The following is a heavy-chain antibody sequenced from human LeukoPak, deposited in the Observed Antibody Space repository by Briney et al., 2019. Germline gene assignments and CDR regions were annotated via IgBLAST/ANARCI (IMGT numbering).Heavy chain of an antibody. CDR3: AREGIAAAGKYYFDY. CDR2: IKQDGSEK. CDR1: GFTFSNAW. V-gene: IGHV3-7*03. Sequence: GGSLRLSCAASGFTFSNAWMNWVRQAPGKGLEWVANIKQDGSEKYYVDSVKGRFTISRDNAKNSLYLQMNSLRAEDTAVYYCAREGIAAAGKYYFDYWGQGTLVTVSS. D-gene: IGHD6-13*01. J-gene: IGHJ4*02.